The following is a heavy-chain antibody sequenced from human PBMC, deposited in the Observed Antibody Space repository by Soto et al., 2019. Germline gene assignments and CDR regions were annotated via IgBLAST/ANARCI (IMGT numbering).Heavy chain of an antibody. D-gene: IGHD6-13*01. CDR1: GGTFSSYA. J-gene: IGHJ5*02. CDR3: ARELPGSWYAFDP. Sequence: ASVKVSCKASGGTFSSYAISWVRQAPGQGLEWMGGIIPIFGTANYAQKFQGRGTITADESTSTAYMELSSLRSEDTAVYYCARELPGSWYAFDPWGQGTLVTVSS. CDR2: IIPIFGTA. V-gene: IGHV1-69*13.